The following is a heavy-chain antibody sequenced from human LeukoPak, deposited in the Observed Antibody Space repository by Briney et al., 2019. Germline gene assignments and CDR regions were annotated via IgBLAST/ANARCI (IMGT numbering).Heavy chain of an antibody. Sequence: SSVTVSCKASGYTFTNYYLHWLRQAPGQGREGMGIINPSGGSTSYAQKFQGRVTMTRNRSTSTDYMELSSLSSEDTAVYYCGRDNAVEDTAWWFDPWGQGTLVTVSS. CDR3: GRDNAVEDTAWWFDP. D-gene: IGHD4-23*01. CDR2: INPSGGST. V-gene: IGHV1-46*01. CDR1: GYTFTNYY. J-gene: IGHJ5*02.